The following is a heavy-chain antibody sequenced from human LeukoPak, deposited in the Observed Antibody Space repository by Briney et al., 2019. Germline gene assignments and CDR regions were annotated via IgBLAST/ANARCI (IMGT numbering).Heavy chain of an antibody. D-gene: IGHD6-13*01. J-gene: IGHJ1*01. CDR3: ARVAQYSSRTRGTLQH. Sequence: GGSLRLSCAASGFTFSSYAMHWVRQAPGKGLEWVAVISYDGSNKYYADSVKRRFTISRDNSKNTLYLQMNSLRAEDTAVYYCARVAQYSSRTRGTLQHWGQGTLVTVSS. V-gene: IGHV3-30-3*01. CDR2: ISYDGSNK. CDR1: GFTFSSYA.